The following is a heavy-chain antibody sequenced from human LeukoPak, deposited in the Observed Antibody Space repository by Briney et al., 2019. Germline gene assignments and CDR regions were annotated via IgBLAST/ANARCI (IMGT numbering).Heavy chain of an antibody. Sequence: GGSLRLSCAASGFTVSSNYMSWVRQAPGKGLEWVSVIYSGGSTYYADSVKGRFTISRDSSKNTLYLQMNSLRAEDTAVYYCARGYYYDSSGFDYWGQGTLVTASS. J-gene: IGHJ4*02. CDR2: IYSGGST. V-gene: IGHV3-53*01. CDR3: ARGYYYDSSGFDY. D-gene: IGHD3-22*01. CDR1: GFTVSSNY.